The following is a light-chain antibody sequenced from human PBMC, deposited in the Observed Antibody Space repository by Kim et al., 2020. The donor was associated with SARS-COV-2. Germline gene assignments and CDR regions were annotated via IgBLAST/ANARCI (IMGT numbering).Light chain of an antibody. V-gene: IGLV3-19*01. Sequence: LRQTDRITCPGASLRKYYGAWYQQKPRQAPLLLIYNNNYRPSWIPDRFSGSTSGNTASLTITGAQAEDEANYYCNSRDNSADRLGVFGGGTQLTVL. J-gene: IGLJ3*02. CDR3: NSRDNSADRLGV. CDR1: SLRKYY. CDR2: NNN.